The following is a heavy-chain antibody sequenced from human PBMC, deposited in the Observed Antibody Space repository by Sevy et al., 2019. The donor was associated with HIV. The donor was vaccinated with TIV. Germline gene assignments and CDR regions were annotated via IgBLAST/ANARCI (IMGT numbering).Heavy chain of an antibody. Sequence: GGYLRLSCVVSGFTFNDYYMSWIRQAPGEGLEWVSHITTDGTSISYADSVKGRFTVSRYNAKNSLYLQMNSLRAEDTAVYYCARGNPIYCVGGSCYRPLDYWGRGTLVTVSS. J-gene: IGHJ4*02. CDR2: ITTDGTSI. D-gene: IGHD2-15*01. V-gene: IGHV3-11*01. CDR3: ARGNPIYCVGGSCYRPLDY. CDR1: GFTFNDYY.